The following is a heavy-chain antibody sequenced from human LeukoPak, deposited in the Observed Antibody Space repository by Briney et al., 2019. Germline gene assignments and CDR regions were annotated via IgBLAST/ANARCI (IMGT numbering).Heavy chain of an antibody. Sequence: PGGSPRLSCAASGFTFSSYEMNWVRQAPGKGLEWVSYISSSGSTIYYADSVKGRFTISRDSAKNSLYLQMNSLRAEDTAVYYCARDNGRPDYYDSSGYYFDYWGQGTLVTVSS. V-gene: IGHV3-48*03. CDR2: ISSSGSTI. J-gene: IGHJ4*02. CDR1: GFTFSSYE. CDR3: ARDNGRPDYYDSSGYYFDY. D-gene: IGHD3-22*01.